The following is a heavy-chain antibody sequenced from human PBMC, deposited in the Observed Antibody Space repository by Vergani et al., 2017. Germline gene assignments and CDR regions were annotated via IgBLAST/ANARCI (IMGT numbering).Heavy chain of an antibody. D-gene: IGHD3-9*01. CDR1: GYTFTAYY. Sequence: QVQLVQSGAEVGTPGASVKISCKASGYTFTAYYIHWVRQAPEQGLEWVGVISPDGFSTFYAQKFQGRVTITRDTSTSTVYVEVTSLRSDDTAVCYCAREPPLTGFFDYWGQGTLVTVSS. CDR3: AREPPLTGFFDY. V-gene: IGHV1-46*03. CDR2: ISPDGFST. J-gene: IGHJ4*02.